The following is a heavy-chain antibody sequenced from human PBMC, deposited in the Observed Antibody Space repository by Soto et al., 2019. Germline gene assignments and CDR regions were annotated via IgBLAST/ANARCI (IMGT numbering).Heavy chain of an antibody. Sequence: SETLSLTCTVSGGSISSSSYYWGWIRQPPGKGLEWIGSIYYSGSTYYNPSLKSRVTISVDTSKNQFSLELSSVTAADTAVYYCARHRYDYVWGSYRFYYFDYWGQGTLVTVSS. J-gene: IGHJ4*02. CDR2: IYYSGST. CDR3: ARHRYDYVWGSYRFYYFDY. D-gene: IGHD3-16*02. CDR1: GGSISSSSYY. V-gene: IGHV4-39*01.